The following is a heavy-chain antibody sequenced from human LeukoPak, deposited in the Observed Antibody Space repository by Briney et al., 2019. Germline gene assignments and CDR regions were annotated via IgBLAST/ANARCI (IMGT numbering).Heavy chain of an antibody. V-gene: IGHV1-2*02. CDR1: GYTFTGYY. J-gene: IGHJ4*02. CDR2: INPNSGGT. CDR3: ARAGSSSRWVNDH. D-gene: IGHD6-13*01. Sequence: AASVKVSCKASGYTFTGYYMHWLRQARGQGLEWMGWINPNSGGTNYAQKFQGRVTMTRDTAISTAYMELSRLRSDDTAVYYCARAGSSSRWVNDHWGRGTLVSVSS.